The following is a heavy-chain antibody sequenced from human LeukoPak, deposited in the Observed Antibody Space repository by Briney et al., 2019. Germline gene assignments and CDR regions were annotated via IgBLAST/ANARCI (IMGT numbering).Heavy chain of an antibody. J-gene: IGHJ4*02. Sequence: GRSLRLSCAVSGFTLEDSAVHWVRQTPGKGLEWVSGIKWSSGFIGYADFVQGRFTLSRDYAKKSLYLQLNSLRGDDTALYYCTRGPARNNNGICHYYLDQWGQGTLVTVSS. CDR3: TRGPARNNNGICHYYLDQ. CDR1: GFTLEDSA. CDR2: IKWSSGFI. D-gene: IGHD2-8*01. V-gene: IGHV3-9*01.